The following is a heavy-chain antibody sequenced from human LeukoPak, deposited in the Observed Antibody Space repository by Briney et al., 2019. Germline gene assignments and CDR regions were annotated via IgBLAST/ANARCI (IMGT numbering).Heavy chain of an antibody. D-gene: IGHD3-10*01. CDR3: AKNYGSGTYYNYFDS. Sequence: GGSLRLSCAASGFTFSSFAMSWVRRAPGKGLDWVSSISSSGGATYYADSVKGRFSISRDNSANTLYLQITSLRAEDTAVFYCAKNYGSGTYYNYFDSWGQGTLVTVSS. V-gene: IGHV3-23*01. CDR1: GFTFSSFA. J-gene: IGHJ4*02. CDR2: ISSSGGAT.